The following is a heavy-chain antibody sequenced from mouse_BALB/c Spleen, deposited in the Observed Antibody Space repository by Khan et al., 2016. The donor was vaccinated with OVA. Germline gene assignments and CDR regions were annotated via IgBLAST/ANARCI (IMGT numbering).Heavy chain of an antibody. Sequence: VQLQQSGPELVKPGASVKISCKTSGYTFTEYTIHWVKQSHGKSLEWIGRYNPNNGGAHYNQKFKGKATLTVDKSSSTAYMELRSLTSEDSAVYYCARRDYYAYYWYFDVWAQGPRSPSPQ. D-gene: IGHD1-2*01. CDR3: ARRDYYAYYWYFDV. CDR2: YNPNNGGA. CDR1: GYTFTEYT. J-gene: IGHJ1*01. V-gene: IGHV1-18*01.